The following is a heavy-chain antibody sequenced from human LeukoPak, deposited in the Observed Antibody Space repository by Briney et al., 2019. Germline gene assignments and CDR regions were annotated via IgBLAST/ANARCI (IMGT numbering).Heavy chain of an antibody. Sequence: PGGSLRLSCGASGFTFSTYAMTWVRQAPGKGLEWVSTISGSGGSTYYADSVKGRFTISRDNSKNTLYVQMNSLRAEDTAVYYCARGEYSSGWYYFDYWGQGTLVTVSS. CDR2: ISGSGGST. V-gene: IGHV3-23*01. CDR3: ARGEYSSGWYYFDY. D-gene: IGHD6-19*01. J-gene: IGHJ4*02. CDR1: GFTFSTYA.